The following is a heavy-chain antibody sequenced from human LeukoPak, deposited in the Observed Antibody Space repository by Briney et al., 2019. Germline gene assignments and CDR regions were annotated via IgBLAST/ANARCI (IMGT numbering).Heavy chain of an antibody. CDR3: ARSDITGTPSSDSYYFYYMDV. CDR2: IVPFFGTS. V-gene: IGHV1-69*13. Sequence: ASVKVCCKASGGTFSTFAIHWVRQAPGQGLEWMGGIVPFFGTSSSAQKFQGRVTITSDESTSTAYMELSGLRSEDTAVYYCARSDITGTPSSDSYYFYYMDVWGKGTAVTVSS. D-gene: IGHD1-7*01. CDR1: GGTFSTFA. J-gene: IGHJ6*03.